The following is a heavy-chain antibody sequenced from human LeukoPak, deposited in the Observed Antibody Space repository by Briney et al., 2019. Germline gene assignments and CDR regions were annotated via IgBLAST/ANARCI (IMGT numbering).Heavy chain of an antibody. CDR3: VRDGDAYNFDF. Sequence: GGSLRLSCATSGFTLSLAWMHWVRQAPGKGLEWVSRIKYDGSYTNYADSVKGRFTISRDNARNTLSLHMISLRAEDTAVYFSVRDGDAYNFDFWGQGVLVTVSS. J-gene: IGHJ4*02. D-gene: IGHD5-24*01. CDR2: IKYDGSYT. CDR1: GFTLSLAW. V-gene: IGHV3-74*01.